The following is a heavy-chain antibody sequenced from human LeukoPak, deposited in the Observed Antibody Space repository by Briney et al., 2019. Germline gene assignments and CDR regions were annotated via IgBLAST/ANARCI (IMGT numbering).Heavy chain of an antibody. D-gene: IGHD1-26*01. CDR1: GFSFSNYF. J-gene: IGHJ4*02. CDR2: ITNSGRST. V-gene: IGHV3-11*04. CDR3: AREASGNYYVFDS. Sequence: PGGSLRLSCAASGFSFSNYFMSWIRQAPGKGLEWVSYITNSGRSTNYADAVKGRFTISRDNVKKSVYLEMTDLRAEDTAVYYCAREASGNYYVFDSWGQGTLVTVSS.